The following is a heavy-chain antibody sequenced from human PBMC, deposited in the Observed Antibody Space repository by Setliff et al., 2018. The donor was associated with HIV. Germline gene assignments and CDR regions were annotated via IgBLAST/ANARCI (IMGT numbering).Heavy chain of an antibody. CDR3: ARDKRASFDY. V-gene: IGHV4-59*11. CDR2: TQTGDNT. CDR1: GGSISSHY. Sequence: KPSETLSLTCTVSGGSISSHYWSWIRQAPGKGLEWVSGITQTGDNTYYNPSLKSRVTISKETSKNQFSLRLSSVTAADTVVYYCARDKRASFDYWGQGTLVTVSS. J-gene: IGHJ4*02.